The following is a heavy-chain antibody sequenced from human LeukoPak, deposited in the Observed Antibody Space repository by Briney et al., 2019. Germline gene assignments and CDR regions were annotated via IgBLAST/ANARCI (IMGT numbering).Heavy chain of an antibody. CDR1: GFIFSTYG. CDR3: AKEVGTFTLDY. Sequence: GGSLRLSCAASGFIFSTYGMHWVRQAPGQGLEWVAVISYDGSNKYYADSVEGRFTISRDNSKNTLYLQMNSLRTEDTAVYYCAKEVGTFTLDYWGQGTPVTVSS. J-gene: IGHJ4*02. V-gene: IGHV3-30*18. CDR2: ISYDGSNK. D-gene: IGHD1-26*01.